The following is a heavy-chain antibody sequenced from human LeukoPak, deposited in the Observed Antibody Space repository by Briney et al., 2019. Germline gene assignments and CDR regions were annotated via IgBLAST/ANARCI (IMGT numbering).Heavy chain of an antibody. CDR1: GGPFSGYY. CDR2: IHHSGAT. V-gene: IGHV4-34*01. D-gene: IGHD3-22*01. CDR3: ARVGDTSSYYYYFDY. J-gene: IGHJ4*02. Sequence: SETLSLTCGVYGGPFSGYYWSWIRQPPGKGLEWIGEIHHSGATNYHPSLKSRGTISVDTSRNQFSLKLNSVTAAATAVYFCARVGDTSSYYYYFDYWGQGTLVTVSS.